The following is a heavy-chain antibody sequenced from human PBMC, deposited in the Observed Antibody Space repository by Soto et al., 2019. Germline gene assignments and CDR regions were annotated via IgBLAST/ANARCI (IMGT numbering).Heavy chain of an antibody. CDR3: AKGGQQLLSWYFEL. Sequence: QVQLVESGGGVVQPGRSLRLSCAASGFTFSSYGMHWVRQAPGKGLEWVAVISYDGSKEYYAGSVKGRFTISRDNSKNTLSVEVNSLRPEDMAVYYCAKGGQQLLSWYFELWCRGTPVTVSS. CDR2: ISYDGSKE. CDR1: GFTFSSYG. V-gene: IGHV3-30*18. J-gene: IGHJ2*01. D-gene: IGHD6-13*01.